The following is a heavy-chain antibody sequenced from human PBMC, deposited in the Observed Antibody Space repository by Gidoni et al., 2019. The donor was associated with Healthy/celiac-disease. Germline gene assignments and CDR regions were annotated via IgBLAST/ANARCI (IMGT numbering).Heavy chain of an antibody. J-gene: IGHJ6*02. D-gene: IGHD5-18*01. CDR2: IIPILGIA. CDR3: ARGGAVRVDTAYYYGMDV. V-gene: IGHV1-69*02. Sequence: QVQLVQSGAEVKKPGSSVKVSCKASGGTFSSYTISWVRQAPGQGLEWMGRIIPILGIANYAQKFQGRVTITADKSTSTAYMELSSLRSEDTAVYYCARGGAVRVDTAYYYGMDVWGQGTTVTVSS. CDR1: GGTFSSYT.